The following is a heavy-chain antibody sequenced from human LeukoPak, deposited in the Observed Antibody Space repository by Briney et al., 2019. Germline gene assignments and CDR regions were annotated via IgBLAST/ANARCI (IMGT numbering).Heavy chain of an antibody. D-gene: IGHD3-22*01. J-gene: IGHJ4*02. CDR2: ISSGNDYI. V-gene: IGHV3-21*06. CDR1: GLTFRKYG. Sequence: GSLRLSCAASGLTFRKYGMNWVRQAPGAGLEWVSSISSGNDYIHYADSVRGRFTISRDDAKNSLYLEMNSLRAEDTAVYYCARDPTEGPYESYGRHYFDFWGQGTLVTVSS. CDR3: ARDPTEGPYESYGRHYFDF.